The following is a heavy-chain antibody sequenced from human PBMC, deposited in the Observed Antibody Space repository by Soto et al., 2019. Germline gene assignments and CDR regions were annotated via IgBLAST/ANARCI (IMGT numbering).Heavy chain of an antibody. Sequence: PGGTLRLSCTASGFTFSGRYMSWIRQVQGKGLEWLSYISSSCDTIYYADSVKGRVTVSRDNAKNSLYLQMNSLRAEDTAVYYCARYCSSASCYASSAEYFQNWGQGTQVTVSS. CDR1: GFTFSGRY. CDR2: ISSSCDTI. D-gene: IGHD2-2*01. CDR3: ARYCSSASCYASSAEYFQN. V-gene: IGHV3-11*01. J-gene: IGHJ1*01.